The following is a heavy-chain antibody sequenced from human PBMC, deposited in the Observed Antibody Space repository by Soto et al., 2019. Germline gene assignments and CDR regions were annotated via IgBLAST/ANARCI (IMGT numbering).Heavy chain of an antibody. D-gene: IGHD3-10*01. CDR3: AKGRSSPRSPYYLDH. Sequence: PGGSLRLSCAASGFTFNNYAMTWVRQAPRKGLEWVSAISGSGGSTYYADSLKGQFTISRDNSKNTLYLQVNSLRAEDTALYYCAKGRSSPRSPYYLDHWGQGTLVTVSS. J-gene: IGHJ4*02. CDR1: GFTFNNYA. CDR2: ISGSGGST. V-gene: IGHV3-23*01.